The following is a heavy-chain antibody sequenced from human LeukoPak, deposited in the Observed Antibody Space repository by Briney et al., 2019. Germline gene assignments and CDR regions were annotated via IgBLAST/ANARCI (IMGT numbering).Heavy chain of an antibody. CDR3: ARADRVSFDDVSTGYHREGCCFDY. Sequence: PSETLSLTCSVSGGSISGHYWAWIRQPPGKGLEWIGYIYYRGSTNHNPSLKSRVTMSVDTPKSQFSLKLSSVTAADTAVYYCARADRVSFDDVSTGYHREGCCFDYWGRGTLVTVSS. J-gene: IGHJ4*02. CDR1: GGSISGHY. CDR2: IYYRGST. D-gene: IGHD3-9*01. V-gene: IGHV4-59*11.